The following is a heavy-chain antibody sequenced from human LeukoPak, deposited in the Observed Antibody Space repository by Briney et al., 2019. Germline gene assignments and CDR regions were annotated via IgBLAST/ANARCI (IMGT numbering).Heavy chain of an antibody. CDR2: IYYSGST. D-gene: IGHD3-10*01. V-gene: IGHV4-39*01. Sequence: SETLSLTCTVAGGSISSSSYYWGWIRQPPGKGLEWIVSIYYSGSTYYNPSLKVPITISAATSKYPFPLNPSSVTAADTAVYSCARRVVRGWEMYWLGPWGPGTLVTVSS. CDR1: GGSISSSSYY. CDR3: ARRVVRGWEMYWLGP. J-gene: IGHJ5*02.